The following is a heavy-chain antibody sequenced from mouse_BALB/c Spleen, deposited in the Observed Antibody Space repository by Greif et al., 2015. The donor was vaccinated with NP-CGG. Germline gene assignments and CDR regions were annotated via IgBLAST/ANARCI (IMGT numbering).Heavy chain of an antibody. V-gene: IGHV1-7*01. CDR2: INPSTGYT. J-gene: IGHJ4*01. CDR3: ASSYYYGSSYYAMDY. Sequence: VQLQQSGAELAKPGASVKMSCKASGYTFTSYWMHWVKQRPGQGLEWIGYINPSTGYTEYNQKFKDKATLTADKSSSTVYMQLSSLTSEDSAVYYCASSYYYGSSYYAMDYWGQGTSVTVSS. D-gene: IGHD1-1*01. CDR1: GYTFTSYW.